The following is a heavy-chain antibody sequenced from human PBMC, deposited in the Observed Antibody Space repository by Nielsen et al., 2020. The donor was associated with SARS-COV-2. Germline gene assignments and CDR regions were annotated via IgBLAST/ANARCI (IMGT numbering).Heavy chain of an antibody. Sequence: WIRQPPGKGLEWVSSISSGSTNMFYADSLKGRFTVSRDNAKKSVYLQMNSLRAEDTAVYYCAREGKGSYDILTGYFLAVDYWGQGTLVTVSS. CDR3: AREGKGSYDILTGYFLAVDY. V-gene: IGHV3-21*01. D-gene: IGHD3-9*01. CDR2: ISSGSTNM. J-gene: IGHJ4*02.